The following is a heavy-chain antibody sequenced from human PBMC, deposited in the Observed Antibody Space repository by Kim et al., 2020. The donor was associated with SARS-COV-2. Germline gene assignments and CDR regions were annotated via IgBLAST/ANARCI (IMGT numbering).Heavy chain of an antibody. CDR1: GGSISSSSYY. CDR3: ARHGYSSEFDY. Sequence: SETLSLTCTVSGGSISSSSYYWGWIRQPPGKGLEWIGSIYYSGSTYYNPSLKSRVTISVDTSKNQFSLKLSSVTAADTAVYYCARHGYSSEFDYWGQGTLVTVSS. D-gene: IGHD6-25*01. J-gene: IGHJ4*02. V-gene: IGHV4-39*01. CDR2: IYYSGST.